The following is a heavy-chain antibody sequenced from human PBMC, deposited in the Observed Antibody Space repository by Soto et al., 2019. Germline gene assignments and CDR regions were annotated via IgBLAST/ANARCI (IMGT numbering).Heavy chain of an antibody. V-gene: IGHV1-69*06. D-gene: IGHD2-2*01. CDR1: GGTFSSYA. CDR3: ARGLGYIVEVPLPVPLDMDV. J-gene: IGHJ6*02. Sequence: QVQLVQSGAEVKKPGSSVKVSCKASGGTFSSYAISWVRQAPGQGLEWMGGVIPIFGTAHYAQKFQGRITITADKSTSTAYMELSSLRSEDTAVYYCARGLGYIVEVPLPVPLDMDVWGQGTTVTVSS. CDR2: VIPIFGTA.